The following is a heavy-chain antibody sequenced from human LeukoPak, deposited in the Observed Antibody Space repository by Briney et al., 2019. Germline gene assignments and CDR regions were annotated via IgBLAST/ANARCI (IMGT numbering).Heavy chain of an antibody. CDR1: GFTFSSYA. D-gene: IGHD5-18*01. CDR2: ISGSGGST. J-gene: IGHJ6*02. CDR3: AKYGYSYGGNYYGMDV. V-gene: IGHV3-23*01. Sequence: GGSLRLSCAASGFTFSSYAMSWVRQAPGKGREWVSAISGSGGSTYYADSVKGRFTISRDKSKTTLDLQMHSPRAQDTAVYYGAKYGYSYGGNYYGMDVWGQGTTVTVSS.